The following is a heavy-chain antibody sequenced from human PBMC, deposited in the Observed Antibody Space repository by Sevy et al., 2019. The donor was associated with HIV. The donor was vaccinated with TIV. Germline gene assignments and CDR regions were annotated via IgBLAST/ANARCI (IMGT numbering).Heavy chain of an antibody. V-gene: IGHV3-23*01. D-gene: IGHD3-10*01. CDR3: AKDVRFGESEKPTFDY. J-gene: IGHJ4*02. CDR1: VFAFDSYA. CDR2: ISGTGAGT. Sequence: GGSLRLSCAASVFAFDSYAMTWVRQAPGKGLEWVSGISGTGAGTYYADSVKGRFTISRDNSKNTVYLQMNSLRVEDTAVYYCAKDVRFGESEKPTFDYWGQGTLVTVSS.